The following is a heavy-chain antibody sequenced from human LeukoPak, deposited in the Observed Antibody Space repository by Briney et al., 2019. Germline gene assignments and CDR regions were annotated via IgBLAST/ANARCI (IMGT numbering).Heavy chain of an antibody. CDR3: ARDQKREVTTTGTTMS. Sequence: GASVKVSCKASGYTFTSYYMHWVRQAPGQGLEWMGIINPSGGSTSYAQKFQGRVTMTRDTSTSTVYMELSSLRSEDTAVYYCARDQKREVTTTGTTMSWGQGTLVTVSS. CDR1: GYTFTSYY. J-gene: IGHJ5*02. D-gene: IGHD4-17*01. V-gene: IGHV1-46*01. CDR2: INPSGGST.